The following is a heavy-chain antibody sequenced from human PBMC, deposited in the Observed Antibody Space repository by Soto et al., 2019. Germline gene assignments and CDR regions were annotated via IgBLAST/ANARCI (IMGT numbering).Heavy chain of an antibody. V-gene: IGHV3-23*01. CDR1: GFTFSSYA. CDR3: ARDPLYDFWSGSYDY. D-gene: IGHD3-3*01. J-gene: IGHJ4*02. CDR2: ISGSGGTT. Sequence: GGSLRLSCAASGFTFSSYAMSWVRQAPGKGLEWVSAISGSGGTTYYADSVKGRFTISRDNSKNTLYLQMNILRAEDTAVYYCARDPLYDFWSGSYDYWGQGTLVTVSS.